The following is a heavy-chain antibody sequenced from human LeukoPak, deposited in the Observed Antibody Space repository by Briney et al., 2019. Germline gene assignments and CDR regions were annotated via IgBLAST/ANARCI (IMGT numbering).Heavy chain of an antibody. V-gene: IGHV3-21*01. CDR1: GFTFSSYS. Sequence: GGSLRLSCAASGFTFSSYSMNWVRQAPGKGLEWVSSISSSSSYIYYADSVKGRFTISRDNAKNSLYLQMNSLRAEDTAVYYCARDQRFSGDKAAAAGPKYNWFDPWGQGTLVTVSS. CDR2: ISSSSSYI. D-gene: IGHD6-13*01. CDR3: ARDQRFSGDKAAAAGPKYNWFDP. J-gene: IGHJ5*02.